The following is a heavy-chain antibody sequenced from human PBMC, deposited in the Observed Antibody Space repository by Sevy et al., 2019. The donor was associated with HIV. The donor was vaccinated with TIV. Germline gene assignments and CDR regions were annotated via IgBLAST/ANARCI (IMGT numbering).Heavy chain of an antibody. CDR3: VRDYLTGFDY. J-gene: IGHJ4*02. CDR1: GGSMSSYY. Sequence: SDTLSLTCTVSGGSMSSYYWNWIRQPPGKGLEWIGYIYYRGSTNYNPSLQSRVTISLDTSKNQFSLKLRSVTAADTAVYYCVRDYLTGFDYWGQGTPVTVSS. V-gene: IGHV4-59*01. CDR2: IYYRGST.